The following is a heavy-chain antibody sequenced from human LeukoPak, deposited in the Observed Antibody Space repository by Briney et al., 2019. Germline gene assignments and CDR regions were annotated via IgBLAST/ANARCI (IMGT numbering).Heavy chain of an antibody. Sequence: SETLSLTCTVSGGSISSSSYYWGWIRQPPGKGLEWIGSIYYSGSTYYNPSLKSRVTISVDTSKNQFSLKLSSVTAADTAVYYCARGAGGSYPFDYWGQGTLVTVSS. CDR1: GGSISSSSYY. CDR2: IYYSGST. J-gene: IGHJ4*02. V-gene: IGHV4-39*07. D-gene: IGHD1-26*01. CDR3: ARGAGGSYPFDY.